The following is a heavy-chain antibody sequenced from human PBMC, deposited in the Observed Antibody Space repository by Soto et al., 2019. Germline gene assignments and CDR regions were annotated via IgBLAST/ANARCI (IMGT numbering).Heavy chain of an antibody. CDR2: ISAYNGNT. CDR3: ARDDCSGGSCYSLAFDF. Sequence: ASVKVSCKASGYTFTSYGISWVRQAPGQGLEWMGWISAYNGNTNYAQKLQGRVTMTTDTSTSTAYMELRSLRSDDTAVYYCARDDCSGGSCYSLAFDFWGQGTRVTVSS. J-gene: IGHJ4*02. D-gene: IGHD2-15*01. CDR1: GYTFTSYG. V-gene: IGHV1-18*01.